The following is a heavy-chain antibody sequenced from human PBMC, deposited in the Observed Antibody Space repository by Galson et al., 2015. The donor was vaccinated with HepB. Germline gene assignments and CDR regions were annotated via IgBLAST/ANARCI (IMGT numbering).Heavy chain of an antibody. CDR3: ARDRMVRGVLRARESYGMDV. Sequence: SVKVSCKASGGTFSSYAISWVRQAPGQGLEWMGGIIPIFGTANYAQKFQGRVTITADESTSTAYMELSSLRSEDTAVYYCARDRMVRGVLRARESYGMDVWGQGTTVTVSS. D-gene: IGHD3-10*01. V-gene: IGHV1-69*13. J-gene: IGHJ6*02. CDR1: GGTFSSYA. CDR2: IIPIFGTA.